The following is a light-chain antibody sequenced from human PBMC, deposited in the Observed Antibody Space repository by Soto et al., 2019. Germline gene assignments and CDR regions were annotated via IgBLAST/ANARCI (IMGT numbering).Light chain of an antibody. V-gene: IGLV3-25*02. Sequence: SYELTQPPSMSVSPGQTARITCSGDALSNQYTYWYQQRPGQAPVLLIYKDSERPSGIPERFSGSSSGTTVTLTISGVQAEYEASYYCQSADSTGVNGVFGGGTKLTVL. J-gene: IGLJ3*02. CDR1: ALSNQY. CDR3: QSADSTGVNGV. CDR2: KDS.